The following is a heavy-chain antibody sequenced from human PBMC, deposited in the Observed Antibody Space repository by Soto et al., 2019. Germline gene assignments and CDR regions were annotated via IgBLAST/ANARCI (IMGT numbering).Heavy chain of an antibody. D-gene: IGHD3-3*01. CDR3: ARGTYYDFWNPLDD. V-gene: IGHV3-33*01. Sequence: QVQLVESGGGVVQPGRSLRLSCAASGFTFSSYGMHWVRQAPGKGLEWVAVIWYDGSNKYYADSVKGRFTISRDNSKNTLYLQMNSLRAEDTAVYYCARGTYYDFWNPLDDWGQGTLVTVSS. CDR2: IWYDGSNK. J-gene: IGHJ4*02. CDR1: GFTFSSYG.